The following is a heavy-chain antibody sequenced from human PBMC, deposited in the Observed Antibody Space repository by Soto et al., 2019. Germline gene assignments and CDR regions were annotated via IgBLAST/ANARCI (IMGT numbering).Heavy chain of an antibody. CDR1: GGSISSYY. V-gene: IGHV4-59*01. CDR2: IYYSGST. D-gene: IGHD2-2*02. CDR3: ARDCSSTSCYTEEGYYYYGMDV. Sequence: SETLSLTCTVSGGSISSYYWRWIRQPPGKGLEWIGYIYYSGSTNYNPSLKSRVTISVDTSKNQFSLKLSPVTAADTAVYYCARDCSSTSCYTEEGYYYYGMDVWGQGTTVSVSS. J-gene: IGHJ6*02.